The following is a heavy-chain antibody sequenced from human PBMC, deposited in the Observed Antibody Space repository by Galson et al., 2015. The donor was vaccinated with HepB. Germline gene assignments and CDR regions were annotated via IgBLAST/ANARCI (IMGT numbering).Heavy chain of an antibody. CDR3: ARQYCSSTSCAKLDY. J-gene: IGHJ4*02. V-gene: IGHV3-74*01. CDR2: INSDGSST. CDR1: GFTFSSHW. D-gene: IGHD2-2*01. Sequence: SLRLSCAASGFTFSSHWMHWVRQAPGKGLVWVSLINSDGSSTSYADSVKGRFTISRDNAKNTLYLQMNSLRAEDTAVYYCARQYCSSTSCAKLDYWGQGTLVTVSS.